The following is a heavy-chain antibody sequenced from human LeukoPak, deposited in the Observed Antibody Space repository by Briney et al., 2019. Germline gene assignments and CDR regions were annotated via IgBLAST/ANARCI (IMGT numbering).Heavy chain of an antibody. D-gene: IGHD3-3*01. CDR3: ARDPGDDFWSGYAGY. CDR1: GYSISSGYY. CDR2: IYHSGST. V-gene: IGHV4-38-2*02. Sequence: SETLSLTCAVSGYSISSGYYWGWIRQPPGKGLEWIGSIYHSGSTYYNPSLKSRATISVDTSKNQFSLKLSSVTAADTAVYYCARDPGDDFWSGYAGYWGQGTLVTVSS. J-gene: IGHJ4*02.